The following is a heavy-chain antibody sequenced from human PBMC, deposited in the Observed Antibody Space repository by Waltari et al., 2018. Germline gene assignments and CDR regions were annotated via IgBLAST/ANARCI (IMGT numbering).Heavy chain of an antibody. CDR3: TRGGQQWRIGDYFDY. CDR1: GFTFSNYW. Sequence: EVQLVESGGGFVQPGGSLKLSCAASGFTFSNYWLHWVRRVPGKGLVWVSRINTDGSSTNYADSVKGRFTISRDNTKNTLYLQMDSLRAEDTALYYCTRGGQQWRIGDYFDYWGQGTLVTVSS. J-gene: IGHJ4*02. CDR2: INTDGSST. V-gene: IGHV3-74*01. D-gene: IGHD5-18*01.